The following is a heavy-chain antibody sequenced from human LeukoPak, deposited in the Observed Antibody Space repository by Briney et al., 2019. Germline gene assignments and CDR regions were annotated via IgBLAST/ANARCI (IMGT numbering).Heavy chain of an antibody. CDR1: GFTFSSYW. V-gene: IGHV3-7*05. CDR3: ARWGTYSSSWLGTFDI. D-gene: IGHD6-13*01. Sequence: PGGSLRLSCGASGFTFSSYWMTWVRQAPGKGLELVANVKQDGSEKYYVDSVKGRFTTSRDNAKNSLHLQMNSLRAEDTAVYYCARWGTYSSSWLGTFDIWGQGTMVTVSS. CDR2: VKQDGSEK. J-gene: IGHJ3*02.